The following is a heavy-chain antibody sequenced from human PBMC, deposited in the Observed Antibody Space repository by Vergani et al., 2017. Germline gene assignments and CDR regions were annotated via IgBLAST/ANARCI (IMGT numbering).Heavy chain of an antibody. J-gene: IGHJ3*02. CDR1: GGTFSSYA. V-gene: IGHV1-69*01. Sequence: QVQLVQSGAEVKKPGSSVKVSCKASGGTFSSYAISWVRQAPGQGLEWMGGIIPIFGTANYAQKFQGRVTIAADESTSTAYMELSSLRSEDTAVYYCARGYCSSTSCYTGVAFDIWGQGTMVTVSS. CDR2: IIPIFGTA. CDR3: ARGYCSSTSCYTGVAFDI. D-gene: IGHD2-2*02.